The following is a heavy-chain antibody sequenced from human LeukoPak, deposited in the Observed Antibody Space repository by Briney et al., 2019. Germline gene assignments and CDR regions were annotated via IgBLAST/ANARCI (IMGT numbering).Heavy chain of an antibody. J-gene: IGHJ1*01. CDR1: GFTFSSYS. D-gene: IGHD4-11*01. Sequence: TGGSLRLSCAASGFTFSSYSMNWVRQAPGEGLKWVSCISSTSRHKYYADSVKGRFTISRDDAKNSLFLQINNLRAEDTAVYYCVRDMNTVTTCYLQYWGQGTLVTVSS. CDR2: ISSTSRHK. CDR3: VRDMNTVTTCYLQY. V-gene: IGHV3-21*01.